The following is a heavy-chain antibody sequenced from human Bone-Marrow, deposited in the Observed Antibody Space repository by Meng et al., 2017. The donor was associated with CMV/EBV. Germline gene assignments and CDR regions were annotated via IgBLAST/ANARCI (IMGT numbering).Heavy chain of an antibody. CDR2: INHSGST. Sequence: SETLSLTCAVYGGSFSGYYWSWIRQPPGKGLEWIGEINHSGSTNYNPSLKSRVTISVDTSKNQFSLKLSSVTAADTAVYYCARGLRFYFWSGYIDYWGQGTLVTVPS. CDR3: ARGLRFYFWSGYIDY. D-gene: IGHD3-3*01. CDR1: GGSFSGYY. V-gene: IGHV4-34*01. J-gene: IGHJ4*02.